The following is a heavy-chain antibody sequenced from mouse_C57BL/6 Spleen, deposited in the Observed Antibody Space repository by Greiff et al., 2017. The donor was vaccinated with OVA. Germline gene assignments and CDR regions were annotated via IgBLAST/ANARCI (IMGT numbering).Heavy chain of an antibody. J-gene: IGHJ3*01. Sequence: QVQLQQPGAELVRPGSSVKLSCKASGYTFTSYWMDWVKQRPGQGLEWIGNIYPSDSETHYNQKFKDKATLTVDKSSSTAYMQLSSLTSEDSAVYYGAREGITTEGGFAYWGQGTLVTVSA. V-gene: IGHV1-61*01. CDR2: IYPSDSET. D-gene: IGHD1-1*01. CDR1: GYTFTSYW. CDR3: AREGITTEGGFAY.